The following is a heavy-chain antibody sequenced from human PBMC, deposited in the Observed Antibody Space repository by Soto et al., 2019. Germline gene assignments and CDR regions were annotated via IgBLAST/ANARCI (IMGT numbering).Heavy chain of an antibody. D-gene: IGHD2-15*01. CDR3: AAHLRTGHCSGGSCYSVTLDP. J-gene: IGHJ5*02. CDR2: IYYSGST. CDR1: GGSISSGGYY. Sequence: QVQLQESGPGLVKPSQTLSLTCTVSGGSISSGGYYWSWIRQHPGKGLEWIGYIYYSGSTYYNPSLKSRVSISVDTSKNQFSLKLSSVTAADTAVYYCAAHLRTGHCSGGSCYSVTLDPWGQGTLVTVSS. V-gene: IGHV4-31*03.